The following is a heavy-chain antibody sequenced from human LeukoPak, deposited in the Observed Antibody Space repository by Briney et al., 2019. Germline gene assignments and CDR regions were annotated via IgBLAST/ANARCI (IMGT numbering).Heavy chain of an antibody. CDR1: GFTFSSYG. D-gene: IGHD3-22*01. CDR3: AKDWDYYDSVDY. Sequence: SGRSLRLSCAASGFTFSSYGMHWVRQAPGKGLEWVAVISYDGSNKYYADSVKDRFTISRDNSKNTLYLQMNSLRAEDTAVYYCAKDWDYYDSVDYWGQGTLVTVSS. CDR2: ISYDGSNK. V-gene: IGHV3-30*18. J-gene: IGHJ4*02.